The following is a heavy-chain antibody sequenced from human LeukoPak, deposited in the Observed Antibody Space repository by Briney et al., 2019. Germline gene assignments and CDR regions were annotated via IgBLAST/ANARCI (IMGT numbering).Heavy chain of an antibody. CDR1: GYTFTRYD. V-gene: IGHV1-8*01. J-gene: IGHJ2*01. CDR3: ARGWSYTNYFYFDL. Sequence: ASVKVSCKASGYTFTRYDINWVRQAAGQGLEWMGWMYPNSGNTGYAQKFEGRVTMTRNTSISTAYMELSSLSSKDTAVYYCARGWSYTNYFYFDLWGRGTLVTVSS. D-gene: IGHD1-26*01. CDR2: MYPNSGNT.